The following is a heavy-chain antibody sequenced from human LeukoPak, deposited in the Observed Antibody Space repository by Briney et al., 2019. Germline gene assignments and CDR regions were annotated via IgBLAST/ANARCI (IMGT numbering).Heavy chain of an antibody. V-gene: IGHV3-21*01. CDR2: ISSSSSYI. D-gene: IGHD4-17*01. CDR3: ARDNLKAWVTTVQGGLDY. J-gene: IGHJ4*02. CDR1: GFTFSSYS. Sequence: GGSLRLSCAASGFTFSSYSMNWVRRAPGKGLEWVSSISSSSSYIYYADSVKGRFTISRDNAKNSLYLQMNSLRAEDTAVYYCARDNLKAWVTTVQGGLDYWGQGTLVTVSS.